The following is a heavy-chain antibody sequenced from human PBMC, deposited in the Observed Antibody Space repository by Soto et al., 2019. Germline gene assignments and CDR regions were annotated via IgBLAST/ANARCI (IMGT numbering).Heavy chain of an antibody. V-gene: IGHV3-30-3*01. CDR2: ISYDGSNK. J-gene: IGHJ6*02. Sequence: GESLKISCAASGFTFSSYAMHWVRQAPGKGLEWVAVISYDGSNKYYADSVKGRFTISRDNSKNTLYLQMNSLRAEDKAVYYCARGSGSSGDYYYYGMDVWGQGTTVTVSS. D-gene: IGHD6-6*01. CDR1: GFTFSSYA. CDR3: ARGSGSSGDYYYYGMDV.